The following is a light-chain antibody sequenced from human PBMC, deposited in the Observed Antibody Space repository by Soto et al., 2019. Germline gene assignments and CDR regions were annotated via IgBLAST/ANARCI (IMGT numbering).Light chain of an antibody. CDR3: QQYGSSPGLT. Sequence: EIALTQSPGTLSLSPGERATLSCRASQSVSSSYLAWYQQKPGQAPRLLIYGASNRATGIPDRFSGSGSGTDFTLTISRLEPEDFAVYYCQQYGSSPGLTFGGGTKVDIK. V-gene: IGKV3-20*01. J-gene: IGKJ4*01. CDR1: QSVSSSY. CDR2: GAS.